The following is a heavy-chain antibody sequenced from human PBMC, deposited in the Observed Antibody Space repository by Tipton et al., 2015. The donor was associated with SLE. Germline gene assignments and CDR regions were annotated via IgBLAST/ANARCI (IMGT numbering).Heavy chain of an antibody. CDR2: INHRGST. CDR3: AKWGHHSISSATYFDY. V-gene: IGHV4-34*01. D-gene: IGHD6-6*01. CDR1: GGSISSSSSYY. Sequence: TLSLTCAVYGGSISSSSSYYWAWIRQPPGKGVEWIGEINHRGSTNYNPSLKSRVTISVDTSKNQFSLKLSSVTAADTAVYYCAKWGHHSISSATYFDYWGQGTLVTVSS. J-gene: IGHJ4*02.